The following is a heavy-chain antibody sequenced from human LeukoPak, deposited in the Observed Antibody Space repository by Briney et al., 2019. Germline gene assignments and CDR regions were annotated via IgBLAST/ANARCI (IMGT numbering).Heavy chain of an antibody. CDR3: ARGRGYCSGGSCYVDY. D-gene: IGHD2-15*01. CDR1: GGSFSGYY. Sequence: SETLSLTCAVYGGSFSGYYWSWIRQPPGKGLEWIGEINHSGSTNYNPSLKSRVTISVDASKNQFSLKLSSVTAADTAVYYCARGRGYCSGGSCYVDYWGQGTLVTVSS. V-gene: IGHV4-34*01. CDR2: INHSGST. J-gene: IGHJ4*02.